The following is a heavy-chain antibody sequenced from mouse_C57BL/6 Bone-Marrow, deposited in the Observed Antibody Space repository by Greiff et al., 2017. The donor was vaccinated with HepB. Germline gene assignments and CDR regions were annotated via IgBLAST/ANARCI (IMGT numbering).Heavy chain of an antibody. Sequence: QVQLKQSGPGLVQPSQSLSISCTVSGFSLTSYGVHWVRQSPGKGLEWLGVIWSGGSTDYNAAFLSRMSISKDNSKSQVFFKMNSLQADDTAIYYCARKGAQLAWFAYWGQGTLLTVSS. V-gene: IGHV2-2*01. CDR1: GFSLTSYG. D-gene: IGHD6-1*01. J-gene: IGHJ3*01. CDR3: ARKGAQLAWFAY. CDR2: IWSGGST.